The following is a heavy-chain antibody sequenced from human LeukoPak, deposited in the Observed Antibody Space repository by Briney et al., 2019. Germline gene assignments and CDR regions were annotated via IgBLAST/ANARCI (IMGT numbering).Heavy chain of an antibody. CDR3: ARDVYDSSGYYYVDWFDP. CDR2: IYYSGST. J-gene: IGHJ5*02. V-gene: IGHV4-31*03. Sequence: PSQTLSLTCTVSGGSISSGGHYWSWIRQHPGKGLEWIGYIYYSGSTYYNTSLKSRVTISVDTSKNQFSLKLSSVTAADTAVYYCARDVYDSSGYYYVDWFDPWGQGTLVTVSS. CDR1: GGSISSGGHY. D-gene: IGHD3-22*01.